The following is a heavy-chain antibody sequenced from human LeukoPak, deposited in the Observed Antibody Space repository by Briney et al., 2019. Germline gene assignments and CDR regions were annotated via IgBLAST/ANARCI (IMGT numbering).Heavy chain of an antibody. D-gene: IGHD4-11*01. CDR2: IKQDGSEK. Sequence: PGGSLRLSCAASGITFSNYWMSWVRQAPGKGLEWVANIKQDGSEKYYVDSVKGRFTISRDNAKNSLYLQMNSLRAEDTAVYYCARVSRDFYSNYYYYYGMDVWGQGTTVTVSS. V-gene: IGHV3-7*01. J-gene: IGHJ6*02. CDR3: ARVSRDFYSNYYYYYGMDV. CDR1: GITFSNYW.